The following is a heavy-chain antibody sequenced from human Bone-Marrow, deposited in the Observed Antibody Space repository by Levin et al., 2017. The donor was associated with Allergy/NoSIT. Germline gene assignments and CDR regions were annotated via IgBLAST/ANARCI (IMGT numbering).Heavy chain of an antibody. Sequence: PGGSLRLSCAASGFTLGGYGMHWVRQAPGKGLEWVAFISYDGSEKYYVDSVEGRFTISRDNSQNMLYLQMNSLRPEDTAVYYCAKDRGQRPYCDYWGQGTLVTVSS. J-gene: IGHJ4*02. CDR3: AKDRGQRPYCDY. V-gene: IGHV3-30*18. CDR2: ISYDGSEK. CDR1: GFTLGGYG.